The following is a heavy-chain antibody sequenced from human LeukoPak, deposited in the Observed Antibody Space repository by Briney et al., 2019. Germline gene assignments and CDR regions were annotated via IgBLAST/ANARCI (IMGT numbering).Heavy chain of an antibody. Sequence: SETLSLTCAVYGGSFSGYYWSWIRQPPGKGLEWIGEINHSGSTNYNPSLKSRVTISVDTSKNQFSLKLSSVTAADTAVYYCARSGCSSTSCYQADYWGQGTLVTVSS. CDR2: INHSGST. D-gene: IGHD2-2*01. J-gene: IGHJ4*02. V-gene: IGHV4-34*01. CDR1: GGSFSGYY. CDR3: ARSGCSSTSCYQADY.